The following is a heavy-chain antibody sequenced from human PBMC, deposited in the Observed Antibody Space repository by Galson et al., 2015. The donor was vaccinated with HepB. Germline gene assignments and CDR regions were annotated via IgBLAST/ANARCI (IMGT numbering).Heavy chain of an antibody. V-gene: IGHV3-30-3*01. Sequence: SLRLRGEAAGFTGSNYVMHWVRQAPGKGLEWVAFISYDGSNKNYADSVKGRFTISRDNSKSTLHLEMSSLKTEDMAVYYCAREVDWNSFDYWGPGTLVTFSS. D-gene: IGHD1-7*01. CDR1: GFTGSNYV. J-gene: IGHJ4*02. CDR2: ISYDGSNK. CDR3: AREVDWNSFDY.